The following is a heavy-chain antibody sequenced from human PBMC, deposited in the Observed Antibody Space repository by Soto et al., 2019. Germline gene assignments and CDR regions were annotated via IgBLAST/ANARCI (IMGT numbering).Heavy chain of an antibody. J-gene: IGHJ4*02. CDR2: IYWDDDK. CDR3: AHRPGYDFWSSYYTGGRAGFGFAF. V-gene: IGHV2-5*02. Sequence: QITLKESGPTLVKPTQTLTLTCTFSGFSLSTSGVGVGWIRQPPGKALEWLALIYWDDDKRYSSSLKSRLTITKDTSKNQVVLTMTNMDPVDTATYYCAHRPGYDFWSSYYTGGRAGFGFAFWCQGTLVTVSS. CDR1: GFSLSTSGVG. D-gene: IGHD3-3*01.